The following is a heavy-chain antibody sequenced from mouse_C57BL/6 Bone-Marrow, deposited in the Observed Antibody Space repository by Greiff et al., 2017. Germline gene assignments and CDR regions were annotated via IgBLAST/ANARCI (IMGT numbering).Heavy chain of an antibody. V-gene: IGHV5-17*01. D-gene: IGHD5-5*01. CDR2: ISSGSSTI. Sequence: EVQLVESGGGLVKPGGSLKLSCAASGFTFSDYGMHWVRQAPEKGLEWVAYISSGSSTIYYADTVKGRFTIPSDNAKNTLFLQMTSLRSEDTAMYYCARQDYPYAMDYWGQGTSVTVSS. CDR3: ARQDYPYAMDY. J-gene: IGHJ4*01. CDR1: GFTFSDYG.